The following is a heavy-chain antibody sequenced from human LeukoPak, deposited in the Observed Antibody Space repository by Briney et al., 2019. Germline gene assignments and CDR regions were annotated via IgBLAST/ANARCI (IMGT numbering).Heavy chain of an antibody. D-gene: IGHD4-17*01. CDR2: LSSAGST. CDR1: GVTVSTNY. V-gene: IGHV3-53*01. CDR3: ASQTTVKYYFDS. Sequence: PGGALRLSCAASGVTVSTNYMTWGREAAGKGREWVSVLSSAGSTYYADSVKGRFTISRDNSKNTLYLQMNSLREEDTAVYYCASQTTVKYYFDSWGQGTLVTVSS. J-gene: IGHJ4*02.